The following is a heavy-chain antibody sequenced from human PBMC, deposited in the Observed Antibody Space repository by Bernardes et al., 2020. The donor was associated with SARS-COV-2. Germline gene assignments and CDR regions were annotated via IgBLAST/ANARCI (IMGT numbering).Heavy chain of an antibody. D-gene: IGHD3-10*01. CDR1: GFTFDDYA. CDR3: AKDLSKVRYYYGMDV. CDR2: ISWNSGGI. V-gene: IGHV3-9*01. Sequence: GGSLRLSCAASGFTFDDYAMHWVRQAPGKGLEWVAGISWNSGGIAYADSIKGRFSISRDNAKNSLYLQMNSLRVEDTALYFCAKDLSKVRYYYGMDVWGQGTTVTVSS. J-gene: IGHJ6*02.